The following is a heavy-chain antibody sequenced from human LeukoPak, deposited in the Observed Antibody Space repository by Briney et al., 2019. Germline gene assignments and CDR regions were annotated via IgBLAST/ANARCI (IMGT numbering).Heavy chain of an antibody. CDR3: ARHDYSNPRVDY. J-gene: IGHJ4*02. D-gene: IGHD4-11*01. CDR2: IYSSGST. Sequence: SETLSLTCTVSGGSISSYYWSWIRQPAGKGLQWIGRIYSSGSTNYNPSLKSRVTMSVDTSKNQFSLRLSSVTAADTAVYYCARHDYSNPRVDYWGQGTPVTVSS. CDR1: GGSISSYY. V-gene: IGHV4-4*07.